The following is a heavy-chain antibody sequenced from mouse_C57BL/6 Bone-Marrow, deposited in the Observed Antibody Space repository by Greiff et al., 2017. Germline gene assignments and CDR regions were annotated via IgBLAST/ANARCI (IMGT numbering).Heavy chain of an antibody. D-gene: IGHD3-2*02. CDR1: GYAFSSSW. CDR3: AKGELRLGFFDY. CDR2: IYPGDGDT. Sequence: VQRVESGPELVKPGASVKISCKASGYAFSSSWMNWVKQRPGKGLEWIGRIYPGDGDTNYNGKFKGKATLTADKSSSTAYMQLSSLTSEDSAVYFCAKGELRLGFFDYWGQGTTLTVSS. J-gene: IGHJ2*01. V-gene: IGHV1-82*01.